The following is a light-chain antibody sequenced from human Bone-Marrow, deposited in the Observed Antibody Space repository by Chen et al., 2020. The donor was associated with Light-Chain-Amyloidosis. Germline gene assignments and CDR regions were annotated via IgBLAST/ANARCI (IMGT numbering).Light chain of an antibody. CDR2: ANN. CDR1: SSNIGSNT. Sequence: QSVLTQPPSASGTPGQRVTISCSGSSSNIGSNTVSWYQQLPGTAPKLLIYANNQRPSGVPDRFSGSKSGTSASLAISGLQSEDEADYYCAAWDDRLNGGVFGGGTKLTVL. V-gene: IGLV1-44*01. CDR3: AAWDDRLNGGV. J-gene: IGLJ3*02.